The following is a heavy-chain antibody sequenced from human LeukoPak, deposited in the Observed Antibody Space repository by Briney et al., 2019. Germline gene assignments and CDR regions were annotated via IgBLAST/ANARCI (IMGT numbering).Heavy chain of an antibody. CDR2: IKDDGTTT. D-gene: IGHD2-8*01. Sequence: GGSLRLPCAASGFTFSNSWTHWVRQAPGKGLMWVSGIKDDGTTTFYADSVKGRFSISIDSAKNTLYLQMNSLTVDDSGVYYCGGVFDFWGQGALVTVSS. CDR1: GFTFSNSW. V-gene: IGHV3-74*01. CDR3: GGVFDF. J-gene: IGHJ4*02.